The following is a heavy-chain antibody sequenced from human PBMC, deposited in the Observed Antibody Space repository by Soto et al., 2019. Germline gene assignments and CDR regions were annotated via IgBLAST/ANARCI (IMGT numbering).Heavy chain of an antibody. CDR3: AKDHYGGAMGQPGDGGYDFDY. CDR1: GFNFISYA. D-gene: IGHD5-12*01. Sequence: EVQLLESGGGLVQPGGSLRLSCAASGFNFISYAMNWVRQTPGKGLEWVSSITGRGGATYYADSVKGRFTISRDNSKNTLYLQMNSLIAEDTALYYCAKDHYGGAMGQPGDGGYDFDYWGQGTLVTVSS. J-gene: IGHJ4*02. CDR2: ITGRGGAT. V-gene: IGHV3-23*01.